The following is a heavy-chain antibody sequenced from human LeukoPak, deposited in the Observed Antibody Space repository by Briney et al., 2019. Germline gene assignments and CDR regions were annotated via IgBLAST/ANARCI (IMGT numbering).Heavy chain of an antibody. CDR2: INPNSGGT. D-gene: IGHD3-10*01. CDR3: ARDGMVRAFGAFDS. Sequence: GASVKVSCKASGYTFTGYYMHWVRQAPGQGLEWMGWINPNSGGTNYAQKFQGRVTMTRDTSISTAYMELSRLRSDDTAVYYCARDGMVRAFGAFDSWGQGTMVTVSS. J-gene: IGHJ3*02. CDR1: GYTFTGYY. V-gene: IGHV1-2*02.